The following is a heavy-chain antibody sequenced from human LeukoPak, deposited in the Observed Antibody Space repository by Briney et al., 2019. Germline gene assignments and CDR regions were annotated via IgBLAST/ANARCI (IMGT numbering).Heavy chain of an antibody. Sequence: GGSLRLSCAASGFTFSSCAMTWVRQAPGKGLEWVSVISGSGGSTYHAGSVKGRFTISRDNSKNTLFLQMNSLRAEDTAVYYCAKGTYSSSPRDYWGQGTLVTVSS. J-gene: IGHJ4*02. V-gene: IGHV3-23*01. CDR2: ISGSGGST. CDR1: GFTFSSCA. D-gene: IGHD6-6*01. CDR3: AKGTYSSSPRDY.